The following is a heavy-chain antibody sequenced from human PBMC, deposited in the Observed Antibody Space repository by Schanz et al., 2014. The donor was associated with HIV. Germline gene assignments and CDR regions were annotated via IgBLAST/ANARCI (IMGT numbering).Heavy chain of an antibody. V-gene: IGHV3-30*18. CDR3: ANEEVPNDY. CDR1: GFAMS. J-gene: IGHJ4*02. Sequence: VQLLESGGGVVQPGGSLRLSCVGSGFAMSWVRQAPGKGLEWVALISTDGNTKYYADSVKGRFSISRDKSKNTLYLQMNSLRVEDTAVYYCANEEVPNDYWGQGTLVTVSS. CDR2: ISTDGNTK.